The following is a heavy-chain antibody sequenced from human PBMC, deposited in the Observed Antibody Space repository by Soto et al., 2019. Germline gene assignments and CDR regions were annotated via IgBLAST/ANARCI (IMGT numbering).Heavy chain of an antibody. V-gene: IGHV5-51*01. J-gene: IGHJ3*02. Sequence: GESLKISCKGSGYSFTSYWIGWVRQMPGKGLEWMGIIYPGDSDTRYSPSFQGQVTISADKSISTAYLQWSSLKASDTAMYYCASLDTDSSGWFWAFDIWRQGTMVTVS. CDR2: IYPGDSDT. CDR1: GYSFTSYW. D-gene: IGHD6-19*01. CDR3: ASLDTDSSGWFWAFDI.